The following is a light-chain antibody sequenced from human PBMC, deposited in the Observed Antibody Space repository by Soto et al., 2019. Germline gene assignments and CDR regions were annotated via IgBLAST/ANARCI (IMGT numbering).Light chain of an antibody. Sequence: IQMTQSPSTVSASVGDRVTITWRASQSINNWLAWYQQKPGKAPKLLIYDVSSLGSGVPSRFSGSGSGAEFTLTISSLQPDDFATYYCQQYNTNFGGGTRVEIK. CDR1: QSINNW. V-gene: IGKV1-5*01. CDR3: QQYNTN. J-gene: IGKJ4*01. CDR2: DVS.